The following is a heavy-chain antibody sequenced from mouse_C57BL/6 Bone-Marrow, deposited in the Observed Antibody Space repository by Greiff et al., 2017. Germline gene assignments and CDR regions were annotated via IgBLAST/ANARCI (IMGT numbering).Heavy chain of an antibody. CDR2: ISNGGGST. V-gene: IGHV5-12*01. D-gene: IGHD2-13*01. CDR1: GFTFSDYY. J-gene: IGHJ4*01. CDR3: ARLDFYAMDY. Sequence: EVKLMESGGGLVQPGGSLKLSCAASGFTFSDYYMYWVRQTPEKRLEWVAYISNGGGSTYYPDTVKGRFTISRDNAKNTLYLQMSRLKSEDTAMYYCARLDFYAMDYWGQGTSVTVSS.